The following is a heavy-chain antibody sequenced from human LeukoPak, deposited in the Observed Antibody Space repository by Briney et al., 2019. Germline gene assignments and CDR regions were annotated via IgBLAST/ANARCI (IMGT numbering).Heavy chain of an antibody. D-gene: IGHD3-22*01. V-gene: IGHV3-21*01. CDR2: ISSSSSYI. Sequence: GGSLRLSCAASGFTFSSYSMNWVGQAPGKGLEWVSSISSSSSYIYYADSVKGRFTISRDNAKNSLYLQMNSLRAEDTAVYYCARDGDSSGPLAVFDYWGQGTLVTVSS. CDR3: ARDGDSSGPLAVFDY. CDR1: GFTFSSYS. J-gene: IGHJ4*02.